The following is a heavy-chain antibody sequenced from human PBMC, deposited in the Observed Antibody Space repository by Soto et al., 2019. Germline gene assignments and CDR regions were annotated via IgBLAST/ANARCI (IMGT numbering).Heavy chain of an antibody. CDR2: ISSSSSTI. CDR1: GFTFSSYS. D-gene: IGHD3-16*02. J-gene: IGHJ6*02. Sequence: EVQLVESGGGLVQPGGSLRLSCAASGFTFSSYSMNWVRQAPGKGLEWVSYISSSSSTIYYADSVKGRFTISRDNAKNSLYLQMNSLRDEDTAVYYCAREIMITFGGVIAPAYGMDLWGQGTTVTVSS. V-gene: IGHV3-48*02. CDR3: AREIMITFGGVIAPAYGMDL.